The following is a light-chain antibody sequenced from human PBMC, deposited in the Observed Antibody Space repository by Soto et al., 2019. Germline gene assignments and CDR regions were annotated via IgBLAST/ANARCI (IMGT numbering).Light chain of an antibody. CDR2: GAS. J-gene: IGKJ5*01. CDR3: QQYNNWPPIT. Sequence: DIVMTQSPGTLSLSPGERATLSCRASQSVISDLAWYRQKPGQSPRLLIYGASTRATGIPARFSGSGSGTEFTLTISSLQSEDFAVYYCQQYNNWPPITFGQGTRLEIK. CDR1: QSVISD. V-gene: IGKV3-15*01.